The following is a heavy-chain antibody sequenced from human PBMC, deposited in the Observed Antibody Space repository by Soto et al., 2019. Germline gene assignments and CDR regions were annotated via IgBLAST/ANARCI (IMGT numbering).Heavy chain of an antibody. V-gene: IGHV3-53*01. J-gene: IGHJ4*02. CDR1: GFTVSSHY. Sequence: EVQLVESGGGLIQPGGSLRLSCAASGFTVSSHYMTWVRQAPGKGLEWVSLIYSGGSTYYADSVKGRFTLSRDNTKNMLYLQMNSLRAGDTAGYYCARGYYDSTAYFDYWGQGTLVTVSS. CDR3: ARGYYDSTAYFDY. CDR2: IYSGGST. D-gene: IGHD3-22*01.